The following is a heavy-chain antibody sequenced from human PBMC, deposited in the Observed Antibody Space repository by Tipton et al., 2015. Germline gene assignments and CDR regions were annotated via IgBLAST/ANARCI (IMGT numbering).Heavy chain of an antibody. D-gene: IGHD3-22*01. Sequence: LRLSCTVSGGSISSYYWSWIRQPPGKGLEWIGYIYYDGSTNYNPSLKSRVTISVDTSKNQFSLNLSSVTAADTAVYYCARVRYDSSGYQNWCFDLWGRGTLVTVSS. V-gene: IGHV4-59*01. CDR2: IYYDGST. CDR1: GGSISSYY. J-gene: IGHJ2*01. CDR3: ARVRYDSSGYQNWCFDL.